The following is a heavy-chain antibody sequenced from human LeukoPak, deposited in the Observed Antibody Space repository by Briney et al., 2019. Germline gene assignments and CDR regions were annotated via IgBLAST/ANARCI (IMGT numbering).Heavy chain of an antibody. CDR1: GYTFTGYY. Sequence: ASVKVSCKASGYTFTGYYMHWVRQAPGQGLEWMGWINPNSGGTNYAQQFQGRVTMTRDTSISTAYMELSRLRSDDTAVYYCARVCSSCDAFDIRGQGTMVTVSS. CDR3: ARVCSSCDAFDI. CDR2: INPNSGGT. D-gene: IGHD6-13*01. J-gene: IGHJ3*02. V-gene: IGHV1-2*02.